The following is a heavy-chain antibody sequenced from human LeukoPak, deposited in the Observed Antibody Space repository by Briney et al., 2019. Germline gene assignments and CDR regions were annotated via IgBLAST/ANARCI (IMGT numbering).Heavy chain of an antibody. CDR2: IIPILGIA. D-gene: IGHD1-26*01. J-gene: IGHJ4*02. Sequence: ASVKVSCKASGGTFISYAISWVRQAPGQGLEWMGRIIPILGIANYAQKFQGKVTLTADKSTSTAYMELSSLRSEDTAVYYCARDSIVGASPFDYWGQGTLVTVSS. CDR1: GGTFISYA. CDR3: ARDSIVGASPFDY. V-gene: IGHV1-69*04.